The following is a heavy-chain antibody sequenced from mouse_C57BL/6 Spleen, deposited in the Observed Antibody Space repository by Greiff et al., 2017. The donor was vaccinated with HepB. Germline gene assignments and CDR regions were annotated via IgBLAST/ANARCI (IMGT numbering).Heavy chain of an antibody. Sequence: QVQLQQPGAELVKPGASVKLSCKASGYTFTSYWMHWVKQRPGQGLEWIGMIHPNSGSTNYNEKFKSKATLTVDKSSSTAYMQLSSLTSEDSAVYYCARGDYYYGSHWYFDVWGTGPTVTVSS. D-gene: IGHD1-1*01. CDR3: ARGDYYYGSHWYFDV. CDR1: GYTFTSYW. J-gene: IGHJ1*03. V-gene: IGHV1-64*01. CDR2: IHPNSGST.